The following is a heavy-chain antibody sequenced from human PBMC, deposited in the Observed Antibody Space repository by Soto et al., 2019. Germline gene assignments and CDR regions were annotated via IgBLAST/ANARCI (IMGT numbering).Heavy chain of an antibody. CDR1: GFSVSNNY. CDR2: IYSGGST. D-gene: IGHD5-12*01. Sequence: QLVESGGGLVQPGGALRLSCAASGFSVSNNYMKWVRQAPGKGLEWVSLIYSGGSTYYAGSVKGRFTIARDNSKTTLFLQRNSLRVEDTAVYYCARDRGYRWGQGTMVTVSS. CDR3: ARDRGYR. J-gene: IGHJ3*01. V-gene: IGHV3-66*01.